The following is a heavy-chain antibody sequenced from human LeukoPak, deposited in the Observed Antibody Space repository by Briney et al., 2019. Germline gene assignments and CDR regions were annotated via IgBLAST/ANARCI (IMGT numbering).Heavy chain of an antibody. J-gene: IGHJ6*02. CDR3: ALGTINKDYYFGMDV. Sequence: GGSLRLSCAASGFTFSDYYMTWVRQAPGKGLEWLSYISNRGDTVFYADSVKGRFTVSRDNVKRSLYLQIESLRDDDTAVYHCALGTINKDYYFGMDVWGQGTTVTVSS. V-gene: IGHV3-11*01. CDR1: GFTFSDYY. D-gene: IGHD2-8*01. CDR2: ISNRGDTV.